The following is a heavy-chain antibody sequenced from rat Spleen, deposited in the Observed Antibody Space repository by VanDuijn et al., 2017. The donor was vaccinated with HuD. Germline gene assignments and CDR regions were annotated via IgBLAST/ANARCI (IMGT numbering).Heavy chain of an antibody. CDR1: GFTFSNYY. V-gene: IGHV5-25*01. Sequence: EVQLVESGGGLVQPGRSMKLSCAALGFTFSNYYMAWVRQAPTKGLEWVASISTGGGNTYYRDSVKGRFTISRDNAKSTLYLQMVSLRSEDTATYYCAKLSSGFPYWGQGTLVTVSS. CDR2: ISTGGGNT. J-gene: IGHJ3*01. D-gene: IGHD1-12*01. CDR3: AKLSSGFPY.